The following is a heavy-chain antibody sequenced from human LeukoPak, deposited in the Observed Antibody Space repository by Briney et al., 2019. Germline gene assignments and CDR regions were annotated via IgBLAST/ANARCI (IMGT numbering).Heavy chain of an antibody. V-gene: IGHV3-7*01. CDR3: ARDLFSYGLDY. CDR2: IKQDGSEK. J-gene: IGHJ4*02. D-gene: IGHD5-18*01. Sequence: SGGSLRLSCVASGFTFSSSWMSWVRQAPGKGLEWVANIKQDGSEKYYVDSVKGRFTISRDNAKNSLYLQMNSLRAEDTAVYYCARDLFSYGLDYWGQGTLVTVSS. CDR1: GFTFSSSW.